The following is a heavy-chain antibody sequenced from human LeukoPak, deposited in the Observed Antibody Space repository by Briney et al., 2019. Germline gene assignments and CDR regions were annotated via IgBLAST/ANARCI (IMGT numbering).Heavy chain of an antibody. J-gene: IGHJ6*02. CDR2: ISSSSSYI. CDR3: AKVEVVLRFLEWLERGYGMDV. CDR1: GFTFSSYS. Sequence: GGSLRLSCAASGFTFSSYSMNWVRQAPGKGLEWVSSISSSSSYIYYADSVKGRFTISRDNSKNTLYLQMNSLRAEDTAVYYCAKVEVVLRFLEWLERGYGMDVWGQGTTVTVSS. D-gene: IGHD3-3*01. V-gene: IGHV3-21*04.